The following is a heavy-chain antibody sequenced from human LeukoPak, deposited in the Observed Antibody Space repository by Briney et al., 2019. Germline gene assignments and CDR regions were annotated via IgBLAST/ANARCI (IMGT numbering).Heavy chain of an antibody. J-gene: IGHJ5*02. CDR1: GFIFSQYS. Sequence: GGSLRLSCAASGFIFSQYSMNWVRQAPGKGLEWVSHIRSSSETFYADSVKGRFTISRDNARNSLYLQMNNLRGEDTAIYYCARDAGNSGYGCDLWGQGTLVTVSS. CDR2: IRSSSET. V-gene: IGHV3-48*01. CDR3: ARDAGNSGYGCDL. D-gene: IGHD5-12*01.